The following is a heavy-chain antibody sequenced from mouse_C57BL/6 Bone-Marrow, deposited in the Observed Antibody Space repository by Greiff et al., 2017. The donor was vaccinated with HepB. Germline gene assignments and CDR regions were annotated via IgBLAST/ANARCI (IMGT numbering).Heavy chain of an antibody. J-gene: IGHJ3*01. D-gene: IGHD1-1*01. CDR1: GYTFTSYW. CDR3: AREEYYGSSYSPFAY. V-gene: IGHV1-64*01. CDR2: IYPNSGST. Sequence: VQLQQPGAELVKPGASVKLSCKASGYTFTSYWMHWVKQRPGQGLEWIGMIYPNSGSTNYNEKFKSKATLTVYKSSSKAYMQLSSLTSLDSAVYYCAREEYYGSSYSPFAYWGQGTLVTVSS.